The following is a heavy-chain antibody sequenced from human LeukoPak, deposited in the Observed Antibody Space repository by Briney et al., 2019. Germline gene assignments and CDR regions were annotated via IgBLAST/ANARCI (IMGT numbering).Heavy chain of an antibody. CDR1: GGSISSSSYC. V-gene: IGHV4-39*01. Sequence: SETLSLTCTVSGGSISSSSYCWGWIRQPPGKGLEWIGSIYYSGSTYYNPSLKSRVTISVDTSKNLFSLKLSSVTAADTAVYYCARLRSIAVAGTVLDYWGQGTLVTVSS. CDR2: IYYSGST. D-gene: IGHD6-19*01. CDR3: ARLRSIAVAGTVLDY. J-gene: IGHJ4*02.